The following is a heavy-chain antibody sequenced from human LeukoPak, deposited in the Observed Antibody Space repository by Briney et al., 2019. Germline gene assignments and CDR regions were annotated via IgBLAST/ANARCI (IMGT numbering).Heavy chain of an antibody. J-gene: IGHJ4*02. CDR3: AKGYYYDSSGYDFDY. Sequence: GGSLRLSCAASGFTFSSYGMHWVRQAPGKGLEWVAVISYDGSNKYYADSVKGRFTISRDNAKSSLYLQMNSLRAEDTALYYCAKGYYYDSSGYDFDYWGQGTLVTVSS. CDR2: ISYDGSNK. V-gene: IGHV3-30*18. D-gene: IGHD3-22*01. CDR1: GFTFSSYG.